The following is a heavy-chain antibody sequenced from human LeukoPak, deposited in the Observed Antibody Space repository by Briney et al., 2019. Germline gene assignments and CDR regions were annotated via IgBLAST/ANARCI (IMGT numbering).Heavy chain of an antibody. CDR3: ARDSSMLRGPLVIYYFDF. CDR1: GFTFSTYA. Sequence: GGSLRLSCAASGFTFSTYAMSWVRQAPGKGLEWVSAISGSGGSTYYADSVKGRFTISRDNSKNTLYLQMNSLRVEDTAVYYCARDSSMLRGPLVIYYFDFWGQGTLVTVSS. CDR2: ISGSGGST. V-gene: IGHV3-23*01. D-gene: IGHD3-10*01. J-gene: IGHJ4*02.